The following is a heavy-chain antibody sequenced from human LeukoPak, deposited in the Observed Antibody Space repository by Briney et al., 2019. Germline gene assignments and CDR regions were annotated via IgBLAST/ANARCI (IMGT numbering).Heavy chain of an antibody. V-gene: IGHV4-61*02. J-gene: IGHJ4*02. CDR1: GGSISSGSYY. CDR2: IYTSGST. D-gene: IGHD6-19*01. CDR3: ARGSSGFFGY. Sequence: SETLSLTCTVSGGSISSGSYYWSWIRQPAGKGLEWIGRIYTSGSTNYNPSLKSRVTISVDTYKNQFSLKLSSVTAADTAVYYCARGSSGFFGYWGQGTLVTVSS.